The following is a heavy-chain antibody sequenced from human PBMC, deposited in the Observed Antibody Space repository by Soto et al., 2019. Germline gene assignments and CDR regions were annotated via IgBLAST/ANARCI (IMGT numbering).Heavy chain of an antibody. CDR1: GFTFSTYG. Sequence: QVLLVESGGGVVQPGRSLRLSCTASGFTFSTYGFHWVRQAPGKGLEWVADIWHDGSKQYYADSVKGRFSISRDDSKNTLYLQMNSLSADDTAVYYCARDLSYGSGSFGGQGTLVTVSS. CDR3: ARDLSYGSGSF. V-gene: IGHV3-33*08. J-gene: IGHJ4*02. D-gene: IGHD3-10*01. CDR2: IWHDGSKQ.